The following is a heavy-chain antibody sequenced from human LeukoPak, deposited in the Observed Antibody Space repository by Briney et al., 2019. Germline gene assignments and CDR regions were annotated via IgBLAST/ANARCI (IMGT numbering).Heavy chain of an antibody. Sequence: PSETLSLTCTVSGASISRDYWTWIRQPPGKALEWIGNIFYSGSTYYSPSLKSRVTISLDTSRNQFSLKLNSVTAADTAVYYCAKSNGYGLIDIWGQGTMVTVSS. J-gene: IGHJ3*02. D-gene: IGHD3-22*01. V-gene: IGHV4-59*12. CDR2: IFYSGST. CDR3: AKSNGYGLIDI. CDR1: GASISRDY.